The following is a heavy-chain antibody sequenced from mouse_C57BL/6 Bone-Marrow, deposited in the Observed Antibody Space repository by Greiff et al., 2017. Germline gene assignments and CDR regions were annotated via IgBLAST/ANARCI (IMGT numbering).Heavy chain of an antibody. D-gene: IGHD2-14*01. J-gene: IGHJ3*01. V-gene: IGHV1-59*01. Sequence: VQLKQPGAELVRPGPSVKLSCKASGYTFTSYWMHWVKQRPGQGLAWIGVIDPSDSYTHYNQKFKGKATLTVDTSSCTAYMPLSSLTSGDSAVYYCARQRRVPAFAYWGQGARVTV. CDR3: ARQRRVPAFAY. CDR2: IDPSDSYT. CDR1: GYTFTSYW.